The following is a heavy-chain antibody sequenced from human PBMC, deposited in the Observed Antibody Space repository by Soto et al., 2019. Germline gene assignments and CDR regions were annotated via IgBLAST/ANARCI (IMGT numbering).Heavy chain of an antibody. Sequence: GSLRLSCAASGFTVSSNYMSWVRQAPGKGLEWVSVIYSGGSTYYADSVKGRFTISRDNSKNTLYLQMNSLRAEDTAVYHCARDGGIAAAGPRYYFDYWGQGTLVTVSS. CDR2: IYSGGST. CDR1: GFTVSSNY. D-gene: IGHD6-13*01. V-gene: IGHV3-66*01. CDR3: ARDGGIAAAGPRYYFDY. J-gene: IGHJ4*02.